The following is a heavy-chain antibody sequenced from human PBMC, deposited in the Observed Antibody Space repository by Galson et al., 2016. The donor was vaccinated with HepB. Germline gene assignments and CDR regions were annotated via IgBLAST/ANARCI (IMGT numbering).Heavy chain of an antibody. J-gene: IGHJ2*01. V-gene: IGHV2-5*02. CDR2: IYWDGEK. Sequence: PALVKPTQTLTLTCTLSGFSLRSNDVGVAWTRQAPGKALEWLTIIYWDGEKKYIPSLRGRLTITEDTSKNQVVLTLTNVDSLDTGTYYCARRPGRGGGSAFDLWGRGTLVTVSS. CDR3: ARRPGRGGGSAFDL. D-gene: IGHD5-12*01. CDR1: GFSLRSNDVG.